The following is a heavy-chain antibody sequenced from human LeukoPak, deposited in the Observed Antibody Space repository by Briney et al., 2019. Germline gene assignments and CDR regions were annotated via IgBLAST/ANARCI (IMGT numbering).Heavy chain of an antibody. D-gene: IGHD2-15*01. CDR3: ARVVAAPFYYIDD. V-gene: IGHV3-21*01. CDR1: GFTFSSYS. CDR2: ISSSSSYI. Sequence: GGSLRLPCAASGFTFSSYSMNWVRQAPGKGLEWVSSISSSSSYIYYADSVKGRFTISRDNAKNSLYLQMNSLRAEDTAVYYCARVVAAPFYYIDDWGQGTLVTVSS. J-gene: IGHJ4*02.